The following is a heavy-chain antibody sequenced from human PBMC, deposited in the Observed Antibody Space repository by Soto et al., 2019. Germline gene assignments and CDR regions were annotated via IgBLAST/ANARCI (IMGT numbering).Heavy chain of an antibody. CDR2: IYYSGST. CDR1: GGSISSSSYY. J-gene: IGHJ6*02. CDR3: ARHGCYSYDSSGYYSCYYGMDV. D-gene: IGHD3-22*01. Sequence: PSETLSLTCTVSGGSISSSSYYWGWIPQPPGKGLEWIGSIYYSGSTYYNPSLKSRVTISVDTSKNQFSMMLSSVTAADTAVYYCARHGCYSYDSSGYYSCYYGMDVWGQGTTVTV. V-gene: IGHV4-39*01.